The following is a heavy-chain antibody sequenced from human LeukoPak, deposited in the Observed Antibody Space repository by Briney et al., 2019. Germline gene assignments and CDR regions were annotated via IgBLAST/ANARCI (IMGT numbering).Heavy chain of an antibody. D-gene: IGHD3-10*01. CDR1: GGSISSSSYY. V-gene: IGHV4-39*07. Sequence: PSETLSLTCIVSGGSISSSSYYWGWIRQPPGKGLEWIRSIYYSGSTHYNPSLKSRVTISVDMSKNQFSLKLSSVTAADTAVYYCARDHNQYYYGSGVSGGWFDPWGQGTLVTVSS. J-gene: IGHJ5*02. CDR3: ARDHNQYYYGSGVSGGWFDP. CDR2: IYYSGST.